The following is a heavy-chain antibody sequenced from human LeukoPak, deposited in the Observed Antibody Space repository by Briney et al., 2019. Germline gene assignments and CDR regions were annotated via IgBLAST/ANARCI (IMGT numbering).Heavy chain of an antibody. J-gene: IGHJ4*02. Sequence: PGGSLRLSCAASGFIFSSYGMHWVRQAPDKGLEWVAFIRYDGSRKYYADSVKGRFTISRDNSKNTLYLQMNSLRAEDTAVYYCAKDRNKNYGGYFDYWGQGTLVTVSS. D-gene: IGHD4-23*01. V-gene: IGHV3-30*02. CDR1: GFIFSSYG. CDR2: IRYDGSRK. CDR3: AKDRNKNYGGYFDY.